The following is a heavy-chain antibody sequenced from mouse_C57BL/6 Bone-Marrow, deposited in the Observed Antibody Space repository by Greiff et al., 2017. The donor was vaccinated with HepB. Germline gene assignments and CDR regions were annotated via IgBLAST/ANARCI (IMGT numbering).Heavy chain of an antibody. V-gene: IGHV3-6*01. CDR3: ASGRGLGLRRRTWFAY. CDR1: GYSITSGYY. CDR2: ISYDGSN. D-gene: IGHD2-2*01. J-gene: IGHJ3*01. Sequence: EVKLQESGPGLVKPSQSLSLTCSVTGYSITSGYYWNWIRQFPGNKLEWMGYISYDGSNNYNPSLKNLISITRDTSKNQFFLKLNSVTTEDTATYYCASGRGLGLRRRTWFAYWGQGTLVTVSA.